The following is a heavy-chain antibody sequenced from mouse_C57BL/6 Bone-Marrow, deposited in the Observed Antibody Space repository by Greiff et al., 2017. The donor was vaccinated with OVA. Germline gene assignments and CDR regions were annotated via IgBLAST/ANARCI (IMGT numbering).Heavy chain of an antibody. CDR1: GYTFTSYW. J-gene: IGHJ4*01. V-gene: IGHV1-55*01. D-gene: IGHD3-1*01. CDR3: ARETAHYAMDY. Sequence: VQLKQPGAELVKPGASVKMSCKASGYTFTSYWITWVKQRPGQGLEWIGDIYPGSGSTNYNEKFKSKATLTVDTSSSTAYMQLSSLTSEDSAVYYCARETAHYAMDYWGQGTSVTVSS. CDR2: IYPGSGST.